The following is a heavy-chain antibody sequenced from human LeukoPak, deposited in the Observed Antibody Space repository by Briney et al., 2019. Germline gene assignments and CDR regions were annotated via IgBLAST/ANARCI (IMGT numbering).Heavy chain of an antibody. V-gene: IGHV3-30-3*01. Sequence: GGSLRLSCAASRFTFSSYAVHWVSQAPGKGLEWVAVISYDGSNKYYADSVKGRFTISRDNSKNTLYLQMNSLRAEDTAVYYCARDQGFLVPRDYFDYWGQGSLVTVSS. J-gene: IGHJ4*02. CDR3: ARDQGFLVPRDYFDY. CDR1: RFTFSSYA. D-gene: IGHD3-3*01. CDR2: ISYDGSNK.